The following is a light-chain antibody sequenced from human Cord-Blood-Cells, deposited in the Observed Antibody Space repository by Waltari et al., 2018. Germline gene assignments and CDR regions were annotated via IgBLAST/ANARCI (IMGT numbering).Light chain of an antibody. Sequence: QSALTQPASVSGSPGQSITISCTGPSSDVGSYNLVSCYQHHPGNAPKLMIYEGRKRPSGVSNRFSGSKSGNTASLTISGLQAEDEADYYCCSYAGSSTVVFGGGTKLTVL. CDR1: SSDVGSYNL. CDR2: EGR. CDR3: CSYAGSSTVV. V-gene: IGLV2-23*01. J-gene: IGLJ2*01.